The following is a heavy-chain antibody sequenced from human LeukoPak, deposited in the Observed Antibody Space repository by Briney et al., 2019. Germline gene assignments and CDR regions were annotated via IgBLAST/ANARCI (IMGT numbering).Heavy chain of an antibody. J-gene: IGHJ4*02. CDR2: IKQDGSEK. CDR3: ARDSSGYLDY. CDR1: GITLSSYW. D-gene: IGHD3-22*01. V-gene: IGHV3-7*01. Sequence: AGGSLRLSCAASGITLSSYWMSWVRQAPGKGLEWVTNIKQDGSEKYYVDSVKGRFTISRDNAKNSLYLQMNSLRAEDTAVYYCARDSSGYLDYWGQRTLVTVSS.